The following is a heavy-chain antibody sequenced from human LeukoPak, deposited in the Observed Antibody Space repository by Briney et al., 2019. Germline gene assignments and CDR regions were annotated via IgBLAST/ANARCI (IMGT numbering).Heavy chain of an antibody. CDR3: ARAGVRYFDSSGLYAFDF. V-gene: IGHV4-39*01. CDR1: GGSISSTSYY. D-gene: IGHD3-22*01. Sequence: PSETLSLTCAVSGGSISSTSYYWAWIRQPPGKGLEWIGTIYYSGSTYHNPSLKSRVTLSVDTSRNQFSLRLSSVDAADTAVYYCARAGVRYFDSSGLYAFDFWGQGTTVTVSS. J-gene: IGHJ3*01. CDR2: IYYSGST.